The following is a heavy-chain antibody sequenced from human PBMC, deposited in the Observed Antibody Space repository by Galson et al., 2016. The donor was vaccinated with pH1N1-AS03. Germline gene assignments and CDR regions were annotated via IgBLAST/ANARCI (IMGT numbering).Heavy chain of an antibody. D-gene: IGHD6-19*01. CDR3: ATGGTYTSGWILDY. J-gene: IGHJ4*02. V-gene: IGHV3-7*03. CDR1: GFTYDVYW. Sequence: SLRLSCAASGFTYDVYWMTWVRQAPGEGLEWVAKINQDGSDKKYANSVKGRFTISRDNAENSLYLQMNSLRSEDTAVYYCATGGTYTSGWILDYWGQGTLVAVSS. CDR2: INQDGSDK.